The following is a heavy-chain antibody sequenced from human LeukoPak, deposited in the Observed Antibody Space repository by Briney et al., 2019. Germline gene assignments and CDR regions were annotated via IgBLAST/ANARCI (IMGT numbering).Heavy chain of an antibody. Sequence: PGGSLRLSCAASGFSFSNYWMSWVRQAPGKGLEWVANIKEDGSEKYYVDSVKGRFTISRDNARNSLYLQMNSLRAEDTAVYYCANLGGGTCPEGYWGQGTLVTVSS. J-gene: IGHJ4*02. D-gene: IGHD2-15*01. CDR2: IKEDGSEK. CDR3: ANLGGGTCPEGY. V-gene: IGHV3-7*03. CDR1: GFSFSNYW.